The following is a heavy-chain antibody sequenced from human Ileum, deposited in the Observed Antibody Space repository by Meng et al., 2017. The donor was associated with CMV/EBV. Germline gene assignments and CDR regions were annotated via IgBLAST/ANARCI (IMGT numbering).Heavy chain of an antibody. D-gene: IGHD2-2*01. CDR2: ISSSSGTI. CDR1: GIVFSTYS. V-gene: IGHV3-48*04. Sequence: SWAASGIVFSTYSMNWVLQAPGKGLEWISFISSSSGTIYYADSVKGRFTTSRDNAKNSLYLQMNSLRAEDTAVYYCAREGCTSTTCYPLSDIYLWGQGTLVTVSS. CDR3: AREGCTSTTCYPLSDIYL. J-gene: IGHJ4*02.